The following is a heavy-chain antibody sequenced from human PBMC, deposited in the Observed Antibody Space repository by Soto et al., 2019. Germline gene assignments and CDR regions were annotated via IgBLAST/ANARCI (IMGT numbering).Heavy chain of an antibody. CDR2: ISSSSSYI. CDR3: ARDPPGYSYGYGLRY. CDR1: GFTFSSYS. V-gene: IGHV3-21*01. D-gene: IGHD5-18*01. J-gene: IGHJ4*02. Sequence: EVQLVESGGGLVKPGGSLRLSCAASGFTFSSYSMNWVRQAPGKGLEWVSSISSSSSYIYYADSVKGRFTISRDNAKNSLYLQMNSLRAEDTAVYYCARDPPGYSYGYGLRYWGQGTLVTVSS.